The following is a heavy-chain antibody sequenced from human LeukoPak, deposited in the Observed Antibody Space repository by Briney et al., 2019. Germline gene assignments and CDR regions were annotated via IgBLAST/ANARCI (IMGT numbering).Heavy chain of an antibody. J-gene: IGHJ4*02. CDR2: INHSGST. V-gene: IGHV4-34*01. Sequence: SETLSLTCAVYGGSFSGYYWSWIRQPPGKGLEWIGEINHSGSTNYNPSLKGRVTISVDTSKNQFSLKLSSVTAADTAVYYCARTRYCSGGSCFYFDYWGQGTLVTVSS. CDR3: ARTRYCSGGSCFYFDY. CDR1: GGSFSGYY. D-gene: IGHD2-15*01.